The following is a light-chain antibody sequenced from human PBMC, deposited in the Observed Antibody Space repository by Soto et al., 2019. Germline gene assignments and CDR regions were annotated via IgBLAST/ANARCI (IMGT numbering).Light chain of an antibody. Sequence: EIVLTQSPATLSLSPGESATLSCRASQNVDKFLAWYQQRPGQPPRLLIFDSSNRATGVPVRFSGSGSGTVFTLTIGSLEPEDSAVYYCQQRKNWPPITFGQGTRLEIK. CDR3: QQRKNWPPIT. CDR2: DSS. CDR1: QNVDKF. J-gene: IGKJ5*01. V-gene: IGKV3-11*01.